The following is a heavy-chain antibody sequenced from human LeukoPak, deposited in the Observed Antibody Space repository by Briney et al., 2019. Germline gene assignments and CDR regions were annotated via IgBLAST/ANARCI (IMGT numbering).Heavy chain of an antibody. CDR1: GYTFTSYG. CDR3: ARTGYSSSWYGVRYYYYMDV. CDR2: MNPNSGNT. Sequence: ASVTVSCTASGYTFTSYGISWVRQAPGQGLEWMGWMNPNSGNTGYAQKFQGRVTITRNTSISTAYMELSSLRSEDTAVYYCARTGYSSSWYGVRYYYYMDVWGKGTTVTVSS. D-gene: IGHD6-13*01. J-gene: IGHJ6*03. V-gene: IGHV1-8*03.